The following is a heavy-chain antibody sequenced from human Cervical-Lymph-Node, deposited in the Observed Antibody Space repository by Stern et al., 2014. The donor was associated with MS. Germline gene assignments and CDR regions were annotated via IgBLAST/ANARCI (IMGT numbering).Heavy chain of an antibody. CDR2: ISHTGRN. D-gene: IGHD3-10*01. Sequence: QLQLQESGPGLVKPSETLSLTCTVSNGSISRNYWSWIRQPPGKRLEWIGYISHTGRNKYNPSLESRITISVDTSKAQFSLRLNSVTAADTAVYYCARLKGILLDYFDSWGQGTLVAVSS. J-gene: IGHJ4*02. CDR3: ARLKGILLDYFDS. V-gene: IGHV4-59*01. CDR1: NGSISRNY.